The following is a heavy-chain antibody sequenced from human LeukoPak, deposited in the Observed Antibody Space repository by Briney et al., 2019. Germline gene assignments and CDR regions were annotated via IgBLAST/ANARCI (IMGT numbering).Heavy chain of an antibody. J-gene: IGHJ4*02. CDR3: ARVRVSGSYLYYFDY. CDR1: GGSISSYH. CDR2: ILTSGST. D-gene: IGHD1-26*01. V-gene: IGHV4-4*09. Sequence: SETLSLTCTVSGGSISSYHWSWVRQPPGKGLEWIGYILTSGSTNYNPSLKRRLTISVDTSTNQFTLKLSSVTAADTAVYYCARVRVSGSYLYYFDYWGQGTLVTVSS.